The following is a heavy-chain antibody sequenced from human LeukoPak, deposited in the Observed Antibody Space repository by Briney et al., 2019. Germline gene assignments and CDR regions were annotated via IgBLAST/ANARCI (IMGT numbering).Heavy chain of an antibody. J-gene: IGHJ3*02. V-gene: IGHV4-31*03. Sequence: SQTLSLTCTVSGGSISSGGYYWSWIRQHPGQGLEWIGYIYYSGSTYYNPSLKSRVTISVDTSKNQFSLKLSSVTAADTAVYYCARDVPPPHAFDIWGQGTMVTVSS. CDR1: GGSISSGGYY. CDR2: IYYSGST. CDR3: ARDVPPPHAFDI.